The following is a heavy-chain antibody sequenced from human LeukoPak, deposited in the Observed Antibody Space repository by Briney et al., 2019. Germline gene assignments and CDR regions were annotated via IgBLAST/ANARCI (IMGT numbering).Heavy chain of an antibody. D-gene: IGHD7-27*01. CDR3: AKDGGLWVSAHWGDS. Sequence: GGSLRLSCTASGFTFSSYTMSWVRQAPGKGLKWVSTITTGGPNTYYADSVKGRFTVSRDDSKNTLYLQLNSLRAEDTAVYYCAKDGGLWVSAHWGDSWGRGTLVTVSS. CDR2: ITTGGPNT. J-gene: IGHJ4*02. CDR1: GFTFSSYT. V-gene: IGHV3-23*01.